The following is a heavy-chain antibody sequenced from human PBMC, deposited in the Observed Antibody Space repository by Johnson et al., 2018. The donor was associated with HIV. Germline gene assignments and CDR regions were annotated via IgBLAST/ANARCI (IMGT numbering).Heavy chain of an antibody. V-gene: IGHV3-30*04. CDR2: ISYDETYK. Sequence: QVQLVEYGGGVVQPGRSMRLSCAASAFTLTNYAIHWVRQAPGKGLEWVAIISYDETYKDYADSVKGRFTISRDNSKNTLYLQMHSLRIEDTAVYYCAREERGPEVFDIWGQGTMVTVSS. J-gene: IGHJ3*02. CDR3: AREERGPEVFDI. D-gene: IGHD1-1*01. CDR1: AFTLTNYA.